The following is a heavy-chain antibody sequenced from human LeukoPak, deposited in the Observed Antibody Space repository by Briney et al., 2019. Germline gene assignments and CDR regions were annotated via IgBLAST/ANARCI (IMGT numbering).Heavy chain of an antibody. CDR2: ISSSGADT. J-gene: IGHJ4*02. CDR3: AKARIAVAGTFDY. V-gene: IGHV3-23*01. D-gene: IGHD6-19*01. Sequence: GGSLRLSCAASGFTFSSYAMTWVRQAPGKGLEWVSTISSSGADTYYAESVRGRFTISRDSSKNTLSLQMNRLRAEDTAVYSCAKARIAVAGTFDYWGQGTLVTVSS. CDR1: GFTFSSYA.